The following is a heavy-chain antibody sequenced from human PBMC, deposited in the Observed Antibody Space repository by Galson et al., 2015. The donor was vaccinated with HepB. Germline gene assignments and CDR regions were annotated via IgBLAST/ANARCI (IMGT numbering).Heavy chain of an antibody. CDR3: AREFGVYSWNDDDF. CDR1: GYTFTSYG. CDR2: ISGYNGNT. J-gene: IGHJ4*02. D-gene: IGHD1-20*01. V-gene: IGHV1-18*04. Sequence: SVKVSCKASGYTFTSYGISWVRQAPGQGLEWMGWISGYNGNTNYAQKLQGRVTITTDTSTSTAYMELRSLRSDDTAVYYCAREFGVYSWNDDDFWGQGTMVTVSS.